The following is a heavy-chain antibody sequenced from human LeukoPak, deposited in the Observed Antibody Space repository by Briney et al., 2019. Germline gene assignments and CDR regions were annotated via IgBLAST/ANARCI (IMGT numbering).Heavy chain of an antibody. V-gene: IGHV3-66*01. CDR1: GFTVSNNY. CDR3: ARDPQYGDHVGYFDY. J-gene: IGHJ4*02. CDR2: IYSGEKT. Sequence: PGGSLRLSCAASGFTVSNNYMSWVRQAPGKGLEWVSVIYSGEKTYYADSVKGRFTISRDSSKITLYLQMNSLRAEDTAVYYCARDPQYGDHVGYFDYWGQGTLVTVSS. D-gene: IGHD4-17*01.